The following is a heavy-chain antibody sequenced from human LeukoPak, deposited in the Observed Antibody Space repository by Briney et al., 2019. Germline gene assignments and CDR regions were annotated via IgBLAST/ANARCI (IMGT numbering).Heavy chain of an antibody. J-gene: IGHJ4*02. D-gene: IGHD3-3*01. V-gene: IGHV4-59*01. CDR3: ARSWRPDPFDG. CDR2: IFYTGTT. CDR1: GGSISGYY. Sequence: SETLSLTCTASGGSISGYYWRWIRQPPGKGLEWIGCIFYTGTTNYNPSLTSRVTISVDTSKNQFSLKLTSVTAADTSVYYCARSWRPDPFDGWGQGTLVTASS.